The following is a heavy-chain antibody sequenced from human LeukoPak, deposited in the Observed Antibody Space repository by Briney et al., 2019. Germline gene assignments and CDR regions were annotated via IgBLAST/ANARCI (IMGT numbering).Heavy chain of an antibody. CDR2: IYYSGSGST. D-gene: IGHD1-1*01. V-gene: IGHV4-59*01. J-gene: IGHJ4*02. CDR1: GGSISSYY. CDR3: ARGEYSGSD. Sequence: SETLSLTCTVSGGSISSYYWSWIRQPPGKGLEWIGYIYYSGSGSTNYNPSLKSRVTISVDTFKNQFSLKLSSVTAADTAVYYCARGEYSGSDWGQGTLVTVSS.